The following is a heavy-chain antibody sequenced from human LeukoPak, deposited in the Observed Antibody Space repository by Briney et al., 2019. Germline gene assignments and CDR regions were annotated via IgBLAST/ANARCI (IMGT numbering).Heavy chain of an antibody. J-gene: IGHJ2*01. V-gene: IGHV3-53*01. CDR1: GFTVSINY. D-gene: IGHD2-21*02. CDR2: IYSGGGT. Sequence: GGSLRLSCAASGFTVSINYMSWVRQAPGKGLEWVSLIYSGGGTSYADSVKGRFTISRDNSRDTLYLQMHSLRAEDTAVYYCAKKANGVTAGLAYWYFGRWGRGTLVTVSS. CDR3: AKKANGVTAGLAYWYFGR.